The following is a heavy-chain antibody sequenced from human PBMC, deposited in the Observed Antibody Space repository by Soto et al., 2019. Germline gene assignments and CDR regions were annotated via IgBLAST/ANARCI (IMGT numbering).Heavy chain of an antibody. J-gene: IGHJ5*02. CDR3: ARGLAADGA. D-gene: IGHD6-13*01. CDR1: GYTFTHYA. V-gene: IGHV1-3*01. CDR2: INADSGNT. Sequence: QVQLVQSGAEVKKPGASVKVSCTAAGYTFTHYAIHWVRHAPGQRLEWMGFINADSGNTKYSQTFQGRLTFTKDTSASTAYIDLSSLRSEDTAIYYCARGLAADGAWGQGTLVTVSS.